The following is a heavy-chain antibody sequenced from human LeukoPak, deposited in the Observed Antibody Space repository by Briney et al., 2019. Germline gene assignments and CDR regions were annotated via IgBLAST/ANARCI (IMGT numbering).Heavy chain of an antibody. Sequence: GGSLTLSCAASGFTFSSYAMSWLRQAPGKGLKWVSATSGSGGSTYYEDSAQGRFTLSRDNSKNTLYLQMNSLNADDTAVYYCAEGPRPAMVRGVTRFDYWSQGTLVTVSS. D-gene: IGHD3-10*01. CDR1: GFTFSSYA. CDR2: TSGSGGST. CDR3: AEGPRPAMVRGVTRFDY. J-gene: IGHJ4*02. V-gene: IGHV3-23*01.